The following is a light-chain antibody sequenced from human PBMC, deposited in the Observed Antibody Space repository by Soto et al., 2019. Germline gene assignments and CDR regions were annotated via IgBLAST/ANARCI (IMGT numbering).Light chain of an antibody. CDR3: QQYDYLIT. CDR2: DTF. Sequence: EIVLTQSPGTRSWSRVEIGRGCFRARQSLNSNYLAWHQQKPRQAPRLLIYDTFSRATGIPDRFSGSGSGTDFTLTISRLEPEDFAVYFCQQYDYLITFGQGTRLEI. V-gene: IGKV3-20*01. J-gene: IGKJ5*01. CDR1: QSLNSNY.